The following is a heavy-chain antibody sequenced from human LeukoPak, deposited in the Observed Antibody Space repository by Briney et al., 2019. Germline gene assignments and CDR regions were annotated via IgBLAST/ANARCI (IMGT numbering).Heavy chain of an antibody. CDR2: ISGSGGST. D-gene: IGHD3-10*01. CDR3: VRNQGITMVRGVIVY. V-gene: IGHV3-23*01. CDR1: GFTLSSYA. J-gene: IGHJ4*02. Sequence: GGSLRLSCAASGFTLSSYAMSWVRQAPGKGLEWVSAISGSGGSTYYADSVKGRFTISRDNSKNTLYLQMNSLRAEDTAVYYCVRNQGITMVRGVIVYWGQGTLVTVSS.